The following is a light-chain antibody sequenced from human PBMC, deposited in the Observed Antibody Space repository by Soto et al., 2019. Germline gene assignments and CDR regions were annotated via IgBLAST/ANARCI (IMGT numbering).Light chain of an antibody. Sequence: QSALTQPASVSGSPGQSITISCTGTSSDAGGYNYVSWYQQHPGKAPKFMIYDVSYRPSGVSNRFSGSKSGNTASLTISGLQAEDEADYYCSSYTSSSTVVFGGGTKLTVL. CDR3: SSYTSSSTVV. CDR1: SSDAGGYNY. V-gene: IGLV2-14*03. J-gene: IGLJ2*01. CDR2: DVS.